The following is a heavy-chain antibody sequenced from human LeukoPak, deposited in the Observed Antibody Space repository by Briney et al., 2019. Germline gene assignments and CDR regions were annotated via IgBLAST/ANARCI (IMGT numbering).Heavy chain of an antibody. CDR3: ARDEDGFDP. J-gene: IGHJ5*02. CDR2: IYHSGST. CDR1: GGSISSGGYY. V-gene: IGHV4-30-2*01. Sequence: SETLSLTCTVSGGSISSGGYYWSWIRQPPGKGLEWIGYIYHSGSTYYNPSLKSRVTISVDMSKNQFSLKLSSVTAADTAVYYCARDEDGFDPWGQGTLVTVSS.